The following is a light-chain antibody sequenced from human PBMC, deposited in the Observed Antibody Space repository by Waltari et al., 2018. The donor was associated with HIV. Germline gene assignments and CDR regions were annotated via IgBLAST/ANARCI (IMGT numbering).Light chain of an antibody. Sequence: EIVFTQSPATLSLSPGERATLSCKASQSVSSYLAWYQQKPGQAPRLLNYDASNRATGIPARFSGSGSGTDFTLTISSLEPEDFAVYYCQQRSNWPPGLTFGGGTKVEIK. CDR3: QQRSNWPPGLT. V-gene: IGKV3-11*01. J-gene: IGKJ4*01. CDR2: DAS. CDR1: QSVSSY.